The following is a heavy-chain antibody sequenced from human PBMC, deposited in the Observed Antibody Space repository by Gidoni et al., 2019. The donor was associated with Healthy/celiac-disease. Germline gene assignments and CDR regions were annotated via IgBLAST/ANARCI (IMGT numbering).Heavy chain of an antibody. V-gene: IGHV4-34*01. J-gene: IGHJ5*02. CDR1: GGSFSGYY. CDR3: APSMVSSSWYGWFDP. Sequence: QVQLQQWGAGLLKPSETLSLTCAAYGGSFSGYYWGWIRQPPGKGLEWIGEINHSGSTNYNPSLKSRVTISVDTSKNQFSLKLSSVTAADTAVYYCAPSMVSSSWYGWFDPWGQGTLVTVSS. D-gene: IGHD6-13*01. CDR2: INHSGST.